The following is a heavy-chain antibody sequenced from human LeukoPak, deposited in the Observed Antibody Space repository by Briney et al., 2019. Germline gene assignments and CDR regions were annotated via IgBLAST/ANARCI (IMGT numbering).Heavy chain of an antibody. J-gene: IGHJ4*02. CDR3: ARQTSNNWGYHFDY. CDR1: GGSISGYF. D-gene: IGHD7-27*01. CDR2: ISYSGST. V-gene: IGHV4-59*08. Sequence: SETLSLTCTVSGGSISGYFWSWIRLPPGKGLEWVGYISYSGSTTYNPSLKSRVTISVDMSKSQFSLNLSSVTAADTAVYYCARQTSNNWGYHFDYWGQGTLVTVSS.